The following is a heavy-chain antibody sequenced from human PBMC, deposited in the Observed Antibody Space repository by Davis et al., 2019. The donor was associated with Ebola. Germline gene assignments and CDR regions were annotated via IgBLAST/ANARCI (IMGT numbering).Heavy chain of an antibody. CDR1: GGSISSYY. D-gene: IGHD3-22*01. CDR3: ARNPTYYYDSSGYSTQYYFDY. V-gene: IGHV4-59*05. CDR2: IYYSGST. Sequence: SETLSLTCTVSGGSISSYYWSWIRQPPGKGLEWIGSIYYSGSTYYNPSLKSRVTISVDTSKNQFSLKLSSVTAADTAVYYCARNPTYYYDSSGYSTQYYFDYWGQGTLVTVSS. J-gene: IGHJ4*02.